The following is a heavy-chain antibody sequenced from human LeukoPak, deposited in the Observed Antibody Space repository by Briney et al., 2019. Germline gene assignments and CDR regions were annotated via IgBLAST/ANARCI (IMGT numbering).Heavy chain of an antibody. J-gene: IGHJ5*02. CDR1: GGSISSYY. CDR3: ARHEHKAVAGDT. V-gene: IGHV4-59*08. CDR2: IYYSGST. D-gene: IGHD6-19*01. Sequence: SETLSLTCTVSGGSISSYYWSWIRQPPGKGLEWIGYIYYSGSTNYNPSLKSRVTISVDTSKNHFSLRLISVTAADTAMYYCARHEHKAVAGDTWGQGTLVTVSS.